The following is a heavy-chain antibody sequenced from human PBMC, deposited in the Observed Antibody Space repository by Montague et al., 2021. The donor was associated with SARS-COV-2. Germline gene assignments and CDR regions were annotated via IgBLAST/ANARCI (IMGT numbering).Heavy chain of an antibody. D-gene: IGHD3-22*01. J-gene: IGHJ4*02. Sequence: RSRRRYADSVKGRFTISRDNAKNTLYLQMNSLRAEYTAVYYRARDGEIVAVGYYCDSWGQGNL. V-gene: IGHV3-74*01. CDR2: RSRR. CDR3: ARDGEIVAVGYYCDS.